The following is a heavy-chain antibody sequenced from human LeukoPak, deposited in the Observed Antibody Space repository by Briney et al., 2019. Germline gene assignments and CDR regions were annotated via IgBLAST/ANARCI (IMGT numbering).Heavy chain of an antibody. D-gene: IGHD5-12*01. Sequence: ASVKVSCKAPGDTFTTFVIHWVRQVPGQGLEWMGLINPSGDSTNYAQKFQGRIIMTRDTSTSTVYMDLRSLRSEDTAVYYCARRLRHNGYSLFAYWGQGTLVTVSS. CDR2: INPSGDST. J-gene: IGHJ4*02. V-gene: IGHV1-46*01. CDR3: ARRLRHNGYSLFAY. CDR1: GDTFTTFV.